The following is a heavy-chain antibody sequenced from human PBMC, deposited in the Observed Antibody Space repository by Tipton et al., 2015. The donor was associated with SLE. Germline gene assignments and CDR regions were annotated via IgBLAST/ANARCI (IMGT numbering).Heavy chain of an antibody. Sequence: TLSLTCEVYGVSFSGYYRSWVRQPPGKGLEWIGEINQSGTTNYSPSFKGRVTISVDTSKKQFSLKLDSVTAADTALYYCHGGASHYYGSGRFSRGDYSDIDVWGQGTTVTVSS. CDR3: HGGASHYYGSGRFSRGDYSDIDV. J-gene: IGHJ6*02. CDR2: INQSGTT. CDR1: GVSFSGYY. D-gene: IGHD3-10*01. V-gene: IGHV4-34*06.